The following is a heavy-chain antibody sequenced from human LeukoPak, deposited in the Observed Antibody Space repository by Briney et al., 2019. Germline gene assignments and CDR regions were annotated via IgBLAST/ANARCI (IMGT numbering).Heavy chain of an antibody. CDR1: GYIFSSYW. CDR2: IYPGDSDT. Sequence: GASLQICGEGSGYIFSSYWIGWGRQLPGKGLEGMGIIYPGDSDTRYSPSFQVHLTISAYNSISTTCLQCSSLKASDTAMSYCPRHQGCTNAVCYTAARYYYYYGMDVWGQGTTVTVSS. CDR3: PRHQGCTNAVCYTAARYYYYYGMDV. V-gene: IGHV5-51*01. D-gene: IGHD2-8*01. J-gene: IGHJ6*02.